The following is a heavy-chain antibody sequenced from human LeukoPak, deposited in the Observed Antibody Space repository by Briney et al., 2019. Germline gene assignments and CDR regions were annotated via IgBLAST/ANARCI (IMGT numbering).Heavy chain of an antibody. D-gene: IGHD5-18*01. V-gene: IGHV4-34*01. CDR3: ARGGRRQPMDV. Sequence: SETLSLTCAVYGGSFSGYYWSWIRQPPGKGLEWIGEINHSGSTNYNPSLKSRVTISVDTSKNQFSLKLSSVTAADTAVYYCARGGRRQPMDVWGKGTTVTVSS. CDR1: GGSFSGYY. CDR2: INHSGST. J-gene: IGHJ6*03.